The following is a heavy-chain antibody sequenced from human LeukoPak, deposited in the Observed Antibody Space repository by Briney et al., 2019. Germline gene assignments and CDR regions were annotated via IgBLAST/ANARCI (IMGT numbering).Heavy chain of an antibody. CDR1: GGAISSYY. V-gene: IGHV4-59*01. Sequence: SETLSLTCTVSGGAISSYYWSWIRQPPGKGLEWIGYIYYSGSANSNPSLKSRVTISVDTSKKQFSLKLSSVTAADTAVYYCASGYSYGRLFDNWGQGTLVTVSS. CDR3: ASGYSYGRLFDN. CDR2: IYYSGSA. D-gene: IGHD5-18*01. J-gene: IGHJ4*01.